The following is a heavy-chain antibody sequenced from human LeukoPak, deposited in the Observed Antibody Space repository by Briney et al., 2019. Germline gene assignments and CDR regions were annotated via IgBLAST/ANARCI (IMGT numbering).Heavy chain of an antibody. CDR3: ATYTNCVAGDV. CDR1: GFTVSTSG. CDR2: IKKPGSKN. D-gene: IGHD1-1*01. J-gene: IGHJ6*02. Sequence: GGSLRLAWVAAGFTVSTSGVGWVRQEGGKGLEWGTDIKKPGSKNDYADSVKGRFTISSDNPTNSPYLQMDSLRAEDTAVYYCATYTNCVAGDVWGQGTTVSV. V-gene: IGHV3-7*01.